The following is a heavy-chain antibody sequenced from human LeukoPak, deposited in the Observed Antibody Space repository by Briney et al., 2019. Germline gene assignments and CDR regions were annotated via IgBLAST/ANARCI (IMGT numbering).Heavy chain of an antibody. Sequence: SETLSLTCTVSGGSISSGDYYWSWIRQPPGKGLEWIGEINHSGSTYYNPSLKSRVTISVDTSKNQFSLKLSSVTAADTAVYYCARGDPAAIAYWGQGTLVTVSS. V-gene: IGHV4-39*07. D-gene: IGHD2-2*01. J-gene: IGHJ4*02. CDR3: ARGDPAAIAY. CDR2: INHSGST. CDR1: GGSISSGDYY.